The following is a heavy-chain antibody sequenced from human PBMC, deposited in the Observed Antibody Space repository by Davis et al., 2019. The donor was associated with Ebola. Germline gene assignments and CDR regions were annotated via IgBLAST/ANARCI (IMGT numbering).Heavy chain of an antibody. D-gene: IGHD4-17*01. CDR1: GGSISSYY. V-gene: IGHV4-34*01. Sequence: SETLSLTCTVSGGSISSYYWSWIRQPPGKGLEWIGEINHSGSTNYNPSLKSRVTISVDTSKNQFSLKLSSVTAADTAVYYCARGMTTVTDYWGQGTLVTVSS. CDR2: INHSGST. J-gene: IGHJ4*02. CDR3: ARGMTTVTDY.